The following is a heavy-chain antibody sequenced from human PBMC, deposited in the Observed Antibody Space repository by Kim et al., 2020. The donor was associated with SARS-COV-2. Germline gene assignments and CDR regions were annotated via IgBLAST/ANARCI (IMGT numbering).Heavy chain of an antibody. Sequence: SETLSLTCAVYGGSFSGYYWSWIRQPPGKGLEWIGEINHSGSTNYNPSLKSRVTISVDTSKNQFSLKLSSVTAADTAVYYCASHVLLWFGELLYTWGQGTLVTVSS. CDR2: INHSGST. CDR3: ASHVLLWFGELLYT. D-gene: IGHD3-10*01. J-gene: IGHJ5*02. CDR1: GGSFSGYY. V-gene: IGHV4-34*01.